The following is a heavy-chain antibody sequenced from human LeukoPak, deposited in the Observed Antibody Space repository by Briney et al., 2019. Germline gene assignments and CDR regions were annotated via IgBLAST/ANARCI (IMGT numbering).Heavy chain of an antibody. CDR1: GGSFSSYY. Sequence: SETLSLTCAVYGGSFSSYYWGWIRQPPGKGLEWIGSIYYSGSTYYNPSLKSRVTISVDTSKNQFSLKLSSVTAADTAMYYCARDNSGWSVDYWGQGTLVTVTS. CDR2: IYYSGST. CDR3: ARDNSGWSVDY. J-gene: IGHJ4*02. V-gene: IGHV4-39*07. D-gene: IGHD6-19*01.